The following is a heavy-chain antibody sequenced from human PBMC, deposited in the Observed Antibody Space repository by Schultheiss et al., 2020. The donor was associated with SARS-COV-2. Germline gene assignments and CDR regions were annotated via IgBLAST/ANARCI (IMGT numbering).Heavy chain of an antibody. CDR1: GSSISSSS. CDR2: ISSSSSYI. V-gene: IGHV3-21*01. Sequence: ETLSLTCTVSGSSISSSSYYWGWIRQPPGKGLEWVSSISSSSSYIYYADSVKGRFTISRDNAKNSLYLQMNSLRAEDTAVYYCARDGVYCGGDCYSDYWGQGTLVTVSS. CDR3: ARDGVYCGGDCYSDY. D-gene: IGHD2-21*01. J-gene: IGHJ4*02.